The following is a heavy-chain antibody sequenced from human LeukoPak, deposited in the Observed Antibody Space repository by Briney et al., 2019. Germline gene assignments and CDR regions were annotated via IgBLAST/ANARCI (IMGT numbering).Heavy chain of an antibody. D-gene: IGHD2-15*01. CDR2: IYSGGST. CDR3: AREYCSGGSCYWFDP. J-gene: IGHJ5*02. CDR1: GSTVSSNY. V-gene: IGHV3-53*01. Sequence: PGGSLRLSCAASGSTVSSNYMSWVRQAPGKGLEWVSVIYSGGSTYYADSVKGRFTISRDNSKNTLYLQMNSLRAEDTAVYYCAREYCSGGSCYWFDPWGQGTLVTVSS.